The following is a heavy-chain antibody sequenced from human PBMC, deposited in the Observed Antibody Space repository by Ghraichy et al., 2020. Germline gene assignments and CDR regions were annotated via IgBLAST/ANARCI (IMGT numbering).Heavy chain of an antibody. D-gene: IGHD3-10*01. CDR3: ARGQGSGTRYYYYGMDV. Sequence: SETLSLTCTVSGGSISSYYWSWIRQPAGKGLEWIGYINYSGSTNHNPSLKSRVKISIDTSKNQFSLKLSSVTAADTAVYYCARGQGSGTRYYYYGMDVWGQGTTVTVSS. CDR1: GGSISSYY. V-gene: IGHV4-59*08. J-gene: IGHJ6*02. CDR2: INYSGST.